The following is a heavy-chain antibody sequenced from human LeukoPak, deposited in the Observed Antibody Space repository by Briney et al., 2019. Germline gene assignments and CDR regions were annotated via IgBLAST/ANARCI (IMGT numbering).Heavy chain of an antibody. J-gene: IGHJ6*02. Sequence: SETLSLTCTVSGGSVSSGSYYWSWIRQPPGKGLEWIGYIYYSGSTNYNPSLKSRVTISVDTSKNQFSLKLSSVTAADTAVYYCAGAPGLSYSGSYYVYYYGMDVWGQGTTVTVTS. CDR3: AGAPGLSYSGSYYVYYYGMDV. CDR2: IYYSGST. V-gene: IGHV4-61*01. D-gene: IGHD1-26*01. CDR1: GGSVSSGSYY.